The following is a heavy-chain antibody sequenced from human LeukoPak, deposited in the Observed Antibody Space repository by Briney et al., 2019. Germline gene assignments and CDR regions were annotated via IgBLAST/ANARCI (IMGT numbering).Heavy chain of an antibody. V-gene: IGHV3-74*01. CDR3: ARPPGTSPCFDY. CDR2: INVDGSAT. Sequence: PGGSLRLSCAVSGFTFSNHWMHWVRQAPGEGLVWVARINVDGSATAYADSVKGRFTISRDNAKNTVYLQMNSLRTEDTAVYFCARPPGTSPCFDYWGQGTLVTVSS. D-gene: IGHD1-1*01. J-gene: IGHJ4*02. CDR1: GFTFSNHW.